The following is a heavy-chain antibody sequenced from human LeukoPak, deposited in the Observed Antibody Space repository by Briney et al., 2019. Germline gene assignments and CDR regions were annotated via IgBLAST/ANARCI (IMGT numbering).Heavy chain of an antibody. CDR1: GGSFSGYY. V-gene: IGHV4-34*01. J-gene: IGHJ6*02. CDR2: INHSGST. CDR3: ARGRGYSGYDYYYYGMDV. D-gene: IGHD5-12*01. Sequence: SGTLSLTCAVYGGSFSGYYWSWIRQPPGKGLEWIGEINHSGSTNYNPSLKSRVTISVDTSKNQFSLKLSSVAAADTAVYYCARGRGYSGYDYYYYGMDVWGQGTAVTVSS.